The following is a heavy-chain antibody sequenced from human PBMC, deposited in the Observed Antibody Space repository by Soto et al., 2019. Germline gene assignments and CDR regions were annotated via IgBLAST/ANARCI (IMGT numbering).Heavy chain of an antibody. D-gene: IGHD4-17*01. CDR3: ARLGNYADYRPGGY. Sequence: SETLSLTCTVSGVSINTYYWSWIRQSPERGLEWIGYIYNSGITNYNPSLRSRLTISLDTSKNQFSLKLSSVTAADTAVYYCARLGNYADYRPGGYRGRGTLVTVSS. CDR1: GVSINTYY. J-gene: IGHJ4*02. CDR2: IYNSGIT. V-gene: IGHV4-4*08.